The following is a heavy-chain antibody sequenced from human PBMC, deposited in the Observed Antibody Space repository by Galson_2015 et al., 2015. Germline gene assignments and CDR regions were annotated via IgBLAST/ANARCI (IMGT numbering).Heavy chain of an antibody. V-gene: IGHV3-23*01. CDR3: AKAGHAQYYYGMDV. CDR2: ISGSGGST. J-gene: IGHJ6*02. CDR1: GFTFSSYG. Sequence: SLRLSCAASGFTFSSYGMHWVRQAPGKGLEWVSAISGSGGSTYYADSVKGRFTISRDNSKNTLYLQMNSLRAEDTAVYYCAKAGHAQYYYGMDVWGQGTTVTVSS.